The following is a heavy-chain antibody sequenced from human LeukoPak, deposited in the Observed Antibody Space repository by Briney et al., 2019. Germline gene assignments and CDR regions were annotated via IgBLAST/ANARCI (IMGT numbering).Heavy chain of an antibody. J-gene: IGHJ6*03. Sequence: GGSLRLPCTVSGYTFSSDAMSGVRQATGKGLEWLSSFSGSGGSTCYADSVKGRFTISRDNSKNTLYLQMNSLRAEDTAVYYCAKVLDHYYDSSGYYYEKNYYYYMDVWGKGTTVTVSS. CDR3: AKVLDHYYDSSGYYYEKNYYYYMDV. CDR1: GYTFSSDA. V-gene: IGHV3-23*01. D-gene: IGHD3-22*01. CDR2: FSGSGGST.